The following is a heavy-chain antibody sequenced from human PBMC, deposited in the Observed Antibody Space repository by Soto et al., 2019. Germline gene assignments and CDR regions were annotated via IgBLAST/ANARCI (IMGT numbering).Heavy chain of an antibody. J-gene: IGHJ4*02. Sequence: PSETLSLTCTVSGGSISSGGYHWSWIRQHPGKGKEWIGVVYYCVSTYYNPSLKSRLTISVVTSKNQFSLKLSSVTAADTAVYYCARVRGYSYGYGDYWGQGTPVTVSS. CDR2: VYYCVST. V-gene: IGHV4-31*03. CDR3: ARVRGYSYGYGDY. CDR1: GGSISSGGYH. D-gene: IGHD5-18*01.